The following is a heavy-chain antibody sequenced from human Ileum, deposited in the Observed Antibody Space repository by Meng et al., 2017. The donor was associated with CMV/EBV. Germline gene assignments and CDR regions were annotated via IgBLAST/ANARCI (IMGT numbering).Heavy chain of an antibody. D-gene: IGHD6-19*01. CDR1: GGTFSSYA. V-gene: IGHV1-69*10. J-gene: IGHJ1*01. Sequence: SVKVSCKASGGTFSSYAISWVRQAPGQGLEWMGGIIPSLGIANYAQKFQGRVTINADKSTSTAYMELSSLRSEDTAVYYCATSASGWNFFEHWGQGTLVTVSS. CDR2: IIPSLGIA. CDR3: ATSASGWNFFEH.